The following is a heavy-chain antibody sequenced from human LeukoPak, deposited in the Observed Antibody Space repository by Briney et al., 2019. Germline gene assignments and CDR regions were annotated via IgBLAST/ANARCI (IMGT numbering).Heavy chain of an antibody. CDR3: ARGLVGNYGDYGY. CDR1: GYTFTGYY. Sequence: GASVKVSCKASGYTFTGYYMHWVRQAPGQGLEWMGWINPNSGGTNYAQKFQGRVTMTRDTSISTAYMELSRLRSDDTAVYYCARGLVGNYGDYGYWGQGTLVTVSS. D-gene: IGHD4-17*01. CDR2: INPNSGGT. J-gene: IGHJ4*02. V-gene: IGHV1-2*02.